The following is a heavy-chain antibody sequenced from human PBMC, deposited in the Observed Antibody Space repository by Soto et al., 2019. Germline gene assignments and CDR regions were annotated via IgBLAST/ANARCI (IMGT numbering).Heavy chain of an antibody. CDR3: ARLLLYSTSGRGWFDP. J-gene: IGHJ5*02. CDR1: GFTFSKFW. D-gene: IGHD2-2*02. Sequence: GGSLRLSCITSGFTFSKFWMSWVRQAPGKGLEWVANIKHDGSQSYYEDSVKGLFTISRGNAKNSLYLQVNSLRVDDTAVYFCARLLLYSTSGRGWFDPRGQGTLVTVSS. CDR2: IKHDGSQS. V-gene: IGHV3-7*03.